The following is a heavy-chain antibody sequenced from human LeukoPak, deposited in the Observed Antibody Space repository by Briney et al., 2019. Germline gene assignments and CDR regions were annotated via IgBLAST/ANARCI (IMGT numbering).Heavy chain of an antibody. V-gene: IGHV3-21*04. CDR3: AKARAGDITAAFNY. D-gene: IGHD6-13*01. CDR1: GFTFSSYS. CDR2: ISSSSSYI. Sequence: PGGSLRLSGAASGFTFSSYSMNWVRQAPGKGLEWVSSISSSSSYIYYADSVKGRFTISRDNSENTLNLQMNSLRAEDTAVYYCAKARAGDITAAFNYWGQGTLVTVSS. J-gene: IGHJ4*02.